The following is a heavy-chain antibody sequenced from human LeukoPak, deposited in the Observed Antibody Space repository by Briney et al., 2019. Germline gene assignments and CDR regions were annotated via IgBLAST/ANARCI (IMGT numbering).Heavy chain of an antibody. CDR1: GFTFSSYG. CDR2: IRCDGSNK. V-gene: IGHV3-30*02. Sequence: PGGSLRLSCAASGFTFSSYGMHWVRQAPGKGLEWVAFIRCDGSNKYYADSVKGRFTISRDNAKNSLYLQMNSLRGEDTAVYYCAIDPRSYGDYGSYWGQGTLVTVSS. CDR3: AIDPRSYGDYGSY. D-gene: IGHD4-17*01. J-gene: IGHJ4*02.